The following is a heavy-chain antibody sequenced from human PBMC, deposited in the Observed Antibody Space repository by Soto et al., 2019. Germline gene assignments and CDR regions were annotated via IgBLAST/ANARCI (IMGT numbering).Heavy chain of an antibody. D-gene: IGHD6-19*01. J-gene: IGHJ3*02. CDR2: IVPILGIG. V-gene: IGHV1-69*02. CDR3: ARDIAVAGKTSDVFDI. CDR1: GGTFSSYT. Sequence: GASVKVSCKASGGTFSSYTFSWVRQAPGQGLEWMGRIVPILGIGNYAQKFQGSVTITADKSTSTAYMELSSLRSEDTAVYYCARDIAVAGKTSDVFDIWGQGTMVTVSS.